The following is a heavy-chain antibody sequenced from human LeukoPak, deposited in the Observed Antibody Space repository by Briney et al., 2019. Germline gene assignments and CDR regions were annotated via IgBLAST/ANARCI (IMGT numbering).Heavy chain of an antibody. V-gene: IGHV4-39*01. CDR3: ARHVFRYFDWPPGAFDI. Sequence: PSETLSLTCTVSGGSISSSSYYWGWIRQPPGKGLEWIGSIYYSGSTYYNPSLKSRVTISVDTSKNQFSLKLSSVTAADTAVYYCARHVFRYFDWPPGAFDIWGQGTMVTVSS. CDR1: GGSISSSSYY. CDR2: IYYSGST. J-gene: IGHJ3*02. D-gene: IGHD3-9*01.